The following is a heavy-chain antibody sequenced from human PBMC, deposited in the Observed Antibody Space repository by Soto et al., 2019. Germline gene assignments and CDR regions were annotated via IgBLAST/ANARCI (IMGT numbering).Heavy chain of an antibody. CDR3: AKPDYGGVDYYYGMDV. CDR2: ISYDGSNK. J-gene: IGHJ6*01. D-gene: IGHD4-17*01. Sequence: QVQLVESGGGVVQPGRSLRLSCAASGFTFSSYGMHWVRQAPGKGLEWVAVISYDGSNKYYADSVKGRFTISRDNSKNTLYLQMNSLRAEDTAVYYCAKPDYGGVDYYYGMDVW. CDR1: GFTFSSYG. V-gene: IGHV3-30*18.